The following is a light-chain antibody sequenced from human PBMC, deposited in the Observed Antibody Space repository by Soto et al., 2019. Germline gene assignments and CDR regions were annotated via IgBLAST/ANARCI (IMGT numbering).Light chain of an antibody. V-gene: IGLV2-11*01. CDR1: SSDVGTYNY. CDR3: FSYAGSYTSV. Sequence: QSVLTQPRSVSGSPGQSVTISCTGTSSDVGTYNYVSWYQQHPGKAPKLMIYDVSQRPSGVPDRFSGSKSGNTASLTISGLQAEDESDYYCFSYAGSYTSVFGGGTKVTVL. J-gene: IGLJ2*01. CDR2: DVS.